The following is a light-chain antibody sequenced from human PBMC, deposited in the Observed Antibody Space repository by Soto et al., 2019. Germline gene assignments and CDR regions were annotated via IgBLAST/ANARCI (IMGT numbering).Light chain of an antibody. CDR2: SAS. Sequence: DVQMTQSPSSLSASIGDRVTVTCRASQSISNCLNWYQHKPGNAPKSLIHSASTLESGVPSRFSDGGSETEFNFTISSLQREDSATYYCQESYNTPLTVGGGTTVDIK. J-gene: IGKJ4*01. CDR1: QSISNC. V-gene: IGKV1-39*01. CDR3: QESYNTPLT.